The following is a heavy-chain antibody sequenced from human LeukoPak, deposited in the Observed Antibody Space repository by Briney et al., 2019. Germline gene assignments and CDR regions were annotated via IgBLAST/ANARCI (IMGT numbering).Heavy chain of an antibody. CDR1: GFSFSRYS. D-gene: IGHD5-12*01. Sequence: GGSPRLSCAPAGFSFSRYSMNWVRQTPGKGLEWLSYIDDDSHPIYYADSVRGRFTVSRDNAQNSLFPQMNSLRAEDTAVYYCARGVASLDYWGQGTLVTVSS. CDR2: IDDDSHPI. CDR3: ARGVASLDY. V-gene: IGHV3-48*01. J-gene: IGHJ4*02.